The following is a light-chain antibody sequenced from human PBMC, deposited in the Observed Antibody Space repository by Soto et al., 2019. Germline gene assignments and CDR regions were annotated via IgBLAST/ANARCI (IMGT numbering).Light chain of an antibody. CDR3: SSYTVNMTLVV. CDR2: GVA. V-gene: IGLV2-14*03. CDR1: SSDIGAFNY. Sequence: QSVLTQPASVSGSPGQSVTISCTGTSSDIGAFNYVSWYQHHPGKAPKLMIYGVANRPSGVSNRFSGSKSGNTASLTISGLQAEDEASYYCSSYTVNMTLVVFGGGTKLTVL. J-gene: IGLJ2*01.